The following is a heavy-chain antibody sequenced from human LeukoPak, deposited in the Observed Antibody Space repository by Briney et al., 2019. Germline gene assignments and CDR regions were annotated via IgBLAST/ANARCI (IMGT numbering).Heavy chain of an antibody. D-gene: IGHD3-22*01. CDR3: AKGMTYYYETSVYSGFDY. V-gene: IGHV3-23*01. CDR1: GFTFTSYA. CDR2: ISGSGGDT. J-gene: IGHJ4*02. Sequence: GGSLRLSCAASGFTFTSYAMSWVRQAPGKGLEWVSAISGSGGDTYYADSVKGRFTISRDNSKNTLFLQMNSLRAEDTAVYYCAKGMTYYYETSVYSGFDYWGQGTLVTVSS.